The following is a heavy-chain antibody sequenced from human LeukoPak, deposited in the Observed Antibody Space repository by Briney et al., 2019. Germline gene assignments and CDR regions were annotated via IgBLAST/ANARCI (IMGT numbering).Heavy chain of an antibody. D-gene: IGHD3-22*01. CDR3: AREPYLELHYYDSSGYLDY. V-gene: IGHV3-33*01. CDR1: GFTFSSYG. J-gene: IGHJ4*02. CDR2: IWYDGGNK. Sequence: GRSLRLSCAASGFTFSSYGMHWVRQAPGKGLEWVAVIWYDGGNKYYADSVKGRFTISRDNSKNTLYLQMNSLRAEDTAVYYCAREPYLELHYYDSSGYLDYWGQGTLVTVSS.